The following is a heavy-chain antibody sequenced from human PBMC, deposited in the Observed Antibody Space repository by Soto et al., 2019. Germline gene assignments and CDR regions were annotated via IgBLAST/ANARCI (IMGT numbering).Heavy chain of an antibody. Sequence: GGTLRLSCAASGFVFSDFQLNWVRQAPGRGLEWLASITGTSAFLFYADSIKGRFTISRDNPKNFLFLQMDSLGPEDTAVYYCARDNLAVQGAFDHWGQGALVTVSS. CDR2: ITGTSAFL. CDR3: ARDNLAVQGAFDH. J-gene: IGHJ4*02. V-gene: IGHV3-21*01. CDR1: GFVFSDFQ. D-gene: IGHD3-10*02.